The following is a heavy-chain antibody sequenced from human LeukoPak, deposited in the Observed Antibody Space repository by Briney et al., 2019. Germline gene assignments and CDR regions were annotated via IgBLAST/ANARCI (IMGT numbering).Heavy chain of an antibody. Sequence: SETLSLTCTVSGGSISGYYWSWIRQPPGKGLEWIGYIYYSGSTNYNPSLKSRVTISVDTSKNQFSLKLSSVTAADTAVYYRARERCSSTSCYLFGYWFDPWGQGTLVTVSS. V-gene: IGHV4-59*01. D-gene: IGHD2-2*01. J-gene: IGHJ5*02. CDR3: ARERCSSTSCYLFGYWFDP. CDR1: GGSISGYY. CDR2: IYYSGST.